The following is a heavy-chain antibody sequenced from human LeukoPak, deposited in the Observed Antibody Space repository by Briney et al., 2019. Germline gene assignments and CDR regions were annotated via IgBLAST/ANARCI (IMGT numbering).Heavy chain of an antibody. J-gene: IGHJ4*02. D-gene: IGHD3-22*01. Sequence: PKASVKVSCKASGYTFTSYDINWVRQATGQGLEWMGWISAYNGNTNYAQKLQGRVTMTTDTSTSTAYMELRSLRSDDTAVYYCARYYSSGSSPFDYWGQGTLVTVSS. CDR3: ARYYSSGSSPFDY. CDR2: ISAYNGNT. V-gene: IGHV1-18*01. CDR1: GYTFTSYD.